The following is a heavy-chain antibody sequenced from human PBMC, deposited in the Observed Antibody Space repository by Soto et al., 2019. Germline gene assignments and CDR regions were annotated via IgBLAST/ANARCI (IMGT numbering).Heavy chain of an antibody. J-gene: IGHJ4*02. V-gene: IGHV3-23*01. CDR2: ISGSGGST. D-gene: IGHD3-22*01. CDR3: AKGPYDSSGYYYDFGAHFDY. Sequence: GGSLRLSCAASGFTFSSYAMSWVRQAPGKGLEWVSAISGSGGSTYYADSVKGRFTISRDNSKNTLYLQMNSLRAEDTAVYYCAKGPYDSSGYYYDFGAHFDYWGQGTLLTVSS. CDR1: GFTFSSYA.